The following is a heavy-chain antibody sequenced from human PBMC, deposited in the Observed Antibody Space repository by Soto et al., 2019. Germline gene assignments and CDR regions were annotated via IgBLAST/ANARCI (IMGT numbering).Heavy chain of an antibody. CDR3: ASRHSSPYFDY. J-gene: IGHJ4*02. CDR1: GRSISSGDYY. CDR2: IYYSGST. V-gene: IGHV4-30-4*01. Sequence: SETLSLTCTVSGRSISSGDYYWSWIRQPPGKGLEWIGSIYYSGSTYYNPSLKSRVTISVDTSKNQFSLKLNSVTAADTAVYYCASRHSSPYFDYWGQGTLVTVSA. D-gene: IGHD6-13*01.